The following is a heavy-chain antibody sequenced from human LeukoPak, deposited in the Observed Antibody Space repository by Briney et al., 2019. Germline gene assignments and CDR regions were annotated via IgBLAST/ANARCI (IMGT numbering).Heavy chain of an antibody. J-gene: IGHJ4*02. Sequence: GGSLRLSCAASGFTFSSYEMNWVRQAPGKGLEGVSYISSSGSTIYYADSVKGRFTISRDNDKNSLYLQMNSLRAEYTAVYYCARGHGWNSEYWGQGTLVTVSS. CDR3: ARGHGWNSEY. D-gene: IGHD1-7*01. CDR2: ISSSGSTI. V-gene: IGHV3-48*03. CDR1: GFTFSSYE.